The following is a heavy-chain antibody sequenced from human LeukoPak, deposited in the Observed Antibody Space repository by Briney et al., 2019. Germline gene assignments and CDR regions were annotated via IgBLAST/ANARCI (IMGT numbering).Heavy chain of an antibody. J-gene: IGHJ3*02. CDR2: INPNSGGT. CDR1: GYTFTDYY. V-gene: IGHV1-2*02. Sequence: ASVKVSCKASGYTFTDYYIHWVRQAPGQGLEWMGWINPNSGGTNYAQKFQGRVTVARDTSISTAYMELSRLRSDDTTVYYCARDQALNIIVGVIVGVFDIWGQGTVVTVSS. CDR3: ARDQALNIIVGVIVGVFDI. D-gene: IGHD3-16*02.